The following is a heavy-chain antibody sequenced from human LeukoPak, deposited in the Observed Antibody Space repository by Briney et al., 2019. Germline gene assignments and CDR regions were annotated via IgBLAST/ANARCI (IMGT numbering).Heavy chain of an antibody. D-gene: IGHD2-8*02. V-gene: IGHV1-2*02. CDR3: ARGPLGFTYWFDY. J-gene: IGHJ4*02. CDR1: GYSFTGYY. Sequence: ASVKVSCKASGYSFTGYYMYWVRQAPGQGLEWMGWINFNGGGTNYAQKFQGRVTMTRDTSISTAYMEVSRLRSDDTAVYYCARGPLGFTYWFDYWGQGSLVTVSS. CDR2: INFNGGGT.